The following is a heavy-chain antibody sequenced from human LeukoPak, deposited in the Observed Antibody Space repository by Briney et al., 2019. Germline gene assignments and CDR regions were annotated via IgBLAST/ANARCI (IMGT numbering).Heavy chain of an antibody. V-gene: IGHV3-23*01. CDR2: ISGSGGST. CDR3: AKDTHWVDLFDY. D-gene: IGHD5-12*01. CDR1: GFTFSSYA. J-gene: IGHJ4*02. Sequence: GGSLRLSCAASGFTFSSYAMSWVRQAPGKGLEWVSAISGSGGSTYYADSVKGRFTISRDNSKNTLYLQMNSLRAEDAAVYYCAKDTHWVDLFDYWGQGTLVTVSS.